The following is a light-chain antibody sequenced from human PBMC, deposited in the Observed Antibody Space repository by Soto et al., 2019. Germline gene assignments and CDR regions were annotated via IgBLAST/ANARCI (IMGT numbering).Light chain of an antibody. J-gene: IGKJ1*01. CDR1: HSLNGR. V-gene: IGKV1-5*01. CDR3: QQYNYYST. Sequence: DIQMTQSPSTLSSSIGDRVTITCRASHSLNGRLAWDRQRTGHAPDLLLYDVSTLETGVPSRFSGTGSETEFALTVSGLQPDDLANYYCQQYNYYSTFEPGTTVDIK. CDR2: DVS.